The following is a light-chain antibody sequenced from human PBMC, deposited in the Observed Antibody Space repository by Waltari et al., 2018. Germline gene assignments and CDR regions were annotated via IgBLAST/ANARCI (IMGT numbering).Light chain of an antibody. CDR3: QQFNSYPQT. CDR1: QGISSA. J-gene: IGKJ2*01. V-gene: IGKV1-13*02. CDR2: DAS. Sequence: AIQLTQSPSSLSASVGDRVTITCRASQGISSALACYQQKPWKAPKLLIYDASSLESGVPSRFSGSGSGTYFTLTISSLQPEDFATYYCQQFNSYPQTFGQWTKLEIK.